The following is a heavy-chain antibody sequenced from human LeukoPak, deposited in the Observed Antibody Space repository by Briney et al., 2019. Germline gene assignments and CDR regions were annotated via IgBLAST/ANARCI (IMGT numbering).Heavy chain of an antibody. CDR3: ARLPYYDILTGDHAFDI. CDR2: IYYSGST. D-gene: IGHD3-9*01. V-gene: IGHV4-39*07. Sequence: PSETLSLTCTVSGGSISSSSYYWGWIRQPPGKGLEWIGSIYYSGSTYYNPSLKSRVTISVDTSKNQFSLKLSSVTAADTAVYYCARLPYYDILTGDHAFDIWGQGTMVTVSS. CDR1: GGSISSSSYY. J-gene: IGHJ3*02.